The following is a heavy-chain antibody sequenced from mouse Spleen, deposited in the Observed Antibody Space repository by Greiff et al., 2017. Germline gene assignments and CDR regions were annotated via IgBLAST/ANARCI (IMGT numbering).Heavy chain of an antibody. CDR3: AREEDGRYFDY. V-gene: IGHV1-64*01. J-gene: IGHJ2*01. CDR2: IHPNSGST. Sequence: PGQGLEWIGMIHPNSGSTNYNEKFKSKATLTVDKSSSTAYMQLSSLTSEDSAVYYCAREEDGRYFDYWGQGTTLTVSS.